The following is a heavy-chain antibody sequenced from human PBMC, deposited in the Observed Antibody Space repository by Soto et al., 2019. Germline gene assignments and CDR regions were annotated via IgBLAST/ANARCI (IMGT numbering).Heavy chain of an antibody. CDR1: GGSISSYY. J-gene: IGHJ6*02. CDR3: ARDQSNYDFWSGYAHYYYYGMDV. Sequence: PSETLSLTCTVSGGSISSYYWSWVRQPAGKGLEWIGRIYTSGSTNYNPSLKSRVTMSVDTSKNQFSLKLSSVTAADTAVYYCARDQSNYDFWSGYAHYYYYGMDVWGQGTTVTVSS. CDR2: IYTSGST. D-gene: IGHD3-3*01. V-gene: IGHV4-4*07.